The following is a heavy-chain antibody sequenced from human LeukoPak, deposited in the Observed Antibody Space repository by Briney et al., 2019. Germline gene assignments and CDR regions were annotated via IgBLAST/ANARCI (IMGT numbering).Heavy chain of an antibody. V-gene: IGHV4-61*02. CDR1: GGSISSGSYY. CDR2: IYTSGST. CDR3: AREGRSNPFDY. Sequence: SQTLSLTCTVSGGSISSGSYYWSWIRQPAGKGLEWIGRIYTSGSTNYNPSLKSRVTISVDTSKNQFSLKLSSVTAADTAVYYCAREGRSNPFDYWGQGTLVTVSS. D-gene: IGHD4-11*01. J-gene: IGHJ4*02.